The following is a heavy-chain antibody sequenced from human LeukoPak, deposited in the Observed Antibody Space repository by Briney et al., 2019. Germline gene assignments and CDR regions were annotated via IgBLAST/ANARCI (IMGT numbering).Heavy chain of an antibody. CDR2: IRYDGSNK. CDR3: AKGLLWFGESAFDI. Sequence: GGSLRLSCAASGFTFSSYAMSWVRQAPGKGLEWVAFIRYDGSNKYYADSVKGRFTISRDNSKNTLYLQMNSLRAEDTAVYYCAKGLLWFGESAFDIWGQGTMVTVSS. J-gene: IGHJ3*02. V-gene: IGHV3-30*02. CDR1: GFTFSSYA. D-gene: IGHD3-10*01.